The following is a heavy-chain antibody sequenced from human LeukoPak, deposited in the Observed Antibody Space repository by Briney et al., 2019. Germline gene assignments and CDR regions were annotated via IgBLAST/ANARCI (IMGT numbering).Heavy chain of an antibody. CDR1: GGSISSYY. D-gene: IGHD6-19*01. Sequence: SETLSPTCTVSGGSISSYYWSWIRQPPGKGLEWIGYIYYSGSTNYNPSLKSRVTISVDTSKNQFSLKLSSVTAADTAVYYCARISQSWVAALYYFDYWGQGTLVTVSS. V-gene: IGHV4-59*01. CDR2: IYYSGST. CDR3: ARISQSWVAALYYFDY. J-gene: IGHJ4*02.